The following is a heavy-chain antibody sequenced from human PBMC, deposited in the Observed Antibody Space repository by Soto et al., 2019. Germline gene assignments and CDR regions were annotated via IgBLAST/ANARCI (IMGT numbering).Heavy chain of an antibody. CDR3: AKGGIKLTPYSCPY. V-gene: IGHV4-59*01. D-gene: IGHD2-15*01. Sequence: TPGKGLEWIGYVYYTGPTDYNPSFKSRVTMSIDPSKNQFSLKLNSVTAADTAVYLWAKGGIKLTPYSCPYWGQGAPVSVSS. J-gene: IGHJ4*02. CDR2: VYYTGPT.